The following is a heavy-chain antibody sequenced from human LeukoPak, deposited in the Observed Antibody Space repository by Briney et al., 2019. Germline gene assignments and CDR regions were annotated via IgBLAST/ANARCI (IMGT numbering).Heavy chain of an antibody. V-gene: IGHV4-34*01. D-gene: IGHD3-22*01. CDR3: ARGSRGYDSSGYRY. CDR2: INHSGST. CDR1: GGSFSGYY. J-gene: IGHJ4*02. Sequence: SETLSLTCAVYGGSFSGYYWSWIRQPPGKGLEWIGEINHSGSTNYNPSLKSRVTISVDTSKNQFSLKLSSVTAEDTAVYYCARGSRGYDSSGYRYWGQGTLVTVSS.